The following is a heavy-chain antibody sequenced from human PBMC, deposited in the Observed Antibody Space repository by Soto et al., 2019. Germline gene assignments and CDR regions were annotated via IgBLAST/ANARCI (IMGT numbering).Heavy chain of an antibody. CDR3: AKYLNPYTFDY. D-gene: IGHD2-2*02. J-gene: IGHJ4*02. V-gene: IGHV4-4*02. Sequence: QVQLQESGPGVVKPSGTLSLTCAVSGDSVSSTNWLSWVRQPPGKGLEWIGEIFPTGTTRYNPSLKSPVNLSVAKSKGQFSLNLNSVTAADTAVYYCAKYLNPYTFDYWGQGALVTVSS. CDR2: IFPTGTT. CDR1: GDSVSSTNW.